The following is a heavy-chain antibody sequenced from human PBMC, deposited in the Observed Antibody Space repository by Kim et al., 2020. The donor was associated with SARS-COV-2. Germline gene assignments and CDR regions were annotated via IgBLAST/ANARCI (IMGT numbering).Heavy chain of an antibody. CDR2: IKSKTDGEAT. CDR1: GFPFSNVW. Sequence: GGSLRLSCAASGFPFSNVWMSWVRQAPGRGLEWVGRIKSKTDGEATDYAAPVKGRFTMSRDDSKNTLYLRMNSLETEDTAVYYCTTLISAAGRGYWGQGTRVTVSS. CDR3: TTLISAAGRGY. D-gene: IGHD6-13*01. J-gene: IGHJ4*02. V-gene: IGHV3-15*01.